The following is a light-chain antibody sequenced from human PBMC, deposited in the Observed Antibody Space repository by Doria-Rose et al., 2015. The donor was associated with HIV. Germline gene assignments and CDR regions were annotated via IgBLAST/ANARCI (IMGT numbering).Light chain of an antibody. CDR1: QSISTW. CDR2: KAS. CDR3: QHYQSYPYS. J-gene: IGKJ2*01. V-gene: IGKV1-5*03. Sequence: DIQMTQSPSTLSASVGDRVTITCRASQSISTWLAWYQQKPGKAPKLLIYKASSLESGVPSRFSGSGSGTDFTLTISSLQPDDFASYYCQHYQSYPYSFGQGTKLEIK.